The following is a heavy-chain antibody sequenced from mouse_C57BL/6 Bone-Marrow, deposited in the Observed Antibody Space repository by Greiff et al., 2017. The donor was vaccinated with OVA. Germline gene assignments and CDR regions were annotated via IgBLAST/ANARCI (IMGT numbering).Heavy chain of an antibody. V-gene: IGHV1-81*01. Sequence: VQLQESGAELARPGASVKLSCKASGYTFTSYGISWVKQRPGQGLEWIGEIYPRSGNTSYNEKFKGKATLTADKSSSTAYMELRSLTSEDSAVYFCYRQLSLHYWGQGTTLTVSA. CDR2: IYPRSGNT. J-gene: IGHJ2*01. CDR3: YRQLSLHY. CDR1: GYTFTSYG. D-gene: IGHD3-2*02.